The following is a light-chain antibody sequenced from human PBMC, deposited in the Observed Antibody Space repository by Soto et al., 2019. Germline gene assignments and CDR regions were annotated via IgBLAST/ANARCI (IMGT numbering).Light chain of an antibody. Sequence: DIPMTQSPSTLSGSVGDRVTISCRASQTISSWLAWYQQKPGKAPKLLIYKASTLKSGVPSRFSGSGSGTDFTLTISCLQSEDFATYYCQQYYSYPPTFGQGTKVDIK. CDR2: KAS. CDR3: QQYYSYPPT. CDR1: QTISSW. V-gene: IGKV1-5*03. J-gene: IGKJ1*01.